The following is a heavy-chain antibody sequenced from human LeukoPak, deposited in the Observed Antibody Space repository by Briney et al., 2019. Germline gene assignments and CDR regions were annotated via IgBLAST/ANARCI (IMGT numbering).Heavy chain of an antibody. CDR2: FTSSGSAT. CDR3: AKGLEGRNYFDY. Sequence: GGSLRPSCAASGFTFSSSAMSWVRQAPGKGLEWVSGFTSSGSATYYADSVKGRFTISRDNSKNTLYLQMNSLRVEDTAVYYCAKGLEGRNYFDYWGQGTLVAVSS. CDR1: GFTFSSSA. J-gene: IGHJ4*02. V-gene: IGHV3-23*01.